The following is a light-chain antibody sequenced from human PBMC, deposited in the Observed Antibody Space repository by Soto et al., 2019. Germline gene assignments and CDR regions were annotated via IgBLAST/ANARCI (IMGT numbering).Light chain of an antibody. CDR3: QQYTSYSWT. V-gene: IGKV1-5*03. CDR1: QSISSW. CDR2: KAS. J-gene: IGKJ1*01. Sequence: DIQMTQSPSTLSASVGDRVTITCRASQSISSWLAWYQQQPGKAPKLLIYKASSLESGVPSRFSGSGSGTEFTLTISGLQPDDFATYYCQQYTSYSWTFGQGTKVEIE.